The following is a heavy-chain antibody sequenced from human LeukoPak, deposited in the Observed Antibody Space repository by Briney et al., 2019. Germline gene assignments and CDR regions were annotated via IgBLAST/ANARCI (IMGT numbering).Heavy chain of an antibody. J-gene: IGHJ6*03. CDR1: GYTFTGYY. D-gene: IGHD6-13*01. V-gene: IGHV1-2*02. Sequence: GASVKVSCKASGYTFTGYYMHWVRQAPGQGLEWMGWINPNSGGTNYAQKFQGRVTMTRDTSISTAYMELSRLRSDDTAVYYCARVDRAAAGIYYYYYYMDVWGKGTTVTVSS. CDR2: INPNSGGT. CDR3: ARVDRAAAGIYYYYYYMDV.